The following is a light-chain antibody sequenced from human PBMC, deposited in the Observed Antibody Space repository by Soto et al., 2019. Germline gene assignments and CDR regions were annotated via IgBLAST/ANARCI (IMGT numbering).Light chain of an antibody. V-gene: IGKV1-5*01. Sequence: DIRMTQSPSTLSASVGDRVTITCRASQSINRWLAWYQQKQGKAPKVLIWDATTLHRGVSSRFSGSGFGTEFTLTLSSLQPDDFADYYCQQYNDYYTWTFGQGTKVDIK. J-gene: IGKJ1*01. CDR3: QQYNDYYTWT. CDR2: DAT. CDR1: QSINRW.